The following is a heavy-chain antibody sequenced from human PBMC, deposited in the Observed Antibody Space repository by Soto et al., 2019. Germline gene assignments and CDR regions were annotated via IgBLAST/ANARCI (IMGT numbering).Heavy chain of an antibody. V-gene: IGHV1-3*01. CDR2: INAGNGNT. Sequence: ASVKVSCKASGYTFTYYAMHWVRHAPGQRLEWMGWINAGNGNTKYSQKFQGRVTITRDTSASTAYMELSSLRSEDTAVYYCASSYYYDSSGYSSLYYYYGMAVRGQGTTVTVSS. J-gene: IGHJ6*02. CDR1: GYTFTYYA. D-gene: IGHD3-22*01. CDR3: ASSYYYDSSGYSSLYYYYGMAV.